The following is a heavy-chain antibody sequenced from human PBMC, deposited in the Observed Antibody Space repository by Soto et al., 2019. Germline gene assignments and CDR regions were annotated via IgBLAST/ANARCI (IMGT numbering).Heavy chain of an antibody. CDR2: LNGGTGQT. CDR3: ARGKGMEENYFYYGLDI. Sequence: ASVKVSCKASGYTFSTYAMHWVRQAPGQSLEWMGWLNGGTGQTRYSQKFQDRVIITRDTSASTGYMELSSLTSEDTAVYYRARGKGMEENYFYYGLDIWGQGTTVTVSS. D-gene: IGHD1-1*01. J-gene: IGHJ6*02. V-gene: IGHV1-3*01. CDR1: GYTFSTYA.